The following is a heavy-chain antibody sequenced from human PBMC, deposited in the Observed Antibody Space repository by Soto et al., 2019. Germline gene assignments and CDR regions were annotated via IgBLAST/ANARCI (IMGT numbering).Heavy chain of an antibody. CDR1: GFTFSSYS. Sequence: GGSLRLSCAASGFTFSSYSMNWVRQAPGKGLEWVSYISSSSSTIYYADSVKGRFTISRDNAKNSLYLRMNSLRDEDTAVYYCARRPIWDYYGMDVWGQGTTVTV. D-gene: IGHD3-10*01. V-gene: IGHV3-48*02. J-gene: IGHJ6*02. CDR2: ISSSSSTI. CDR3: ARRPIWDYYGMDV.